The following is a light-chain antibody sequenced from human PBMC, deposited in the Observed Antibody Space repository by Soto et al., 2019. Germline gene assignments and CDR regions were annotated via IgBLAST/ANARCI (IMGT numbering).Light chain of an antibody. J-gene: IGKJ5*01. CDR2: GAS. Sequence: AIEMTQSPSSLSASVGDRVTITCRARQGIRNDLGWYQQKPGKAPKLLIYGASRLQSGVPSRFGGSGSGTDFTLTITSLQPEDFATYYCLQDNNYPITFGQGTRLEIK. V-gene: IGKV1-6*01. CDR3: LQDNNYPIT. CDR1: QGIRND.